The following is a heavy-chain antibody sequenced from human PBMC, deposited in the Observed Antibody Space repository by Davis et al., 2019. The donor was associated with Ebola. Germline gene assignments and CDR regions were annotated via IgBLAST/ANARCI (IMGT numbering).Heavy chain of an antibody. D-gene: IGHD3-22*01. CDR1: GFTFSRYP. CDR2: ISYDGSNK. J-gene: IGHJ6*02. V-gene: IGHV3-30-3*01. CDR3: ARDKFYYDSSGYGYYYGMDV. Sequence: SLKISCAASGFTFSRYPMHWVRQAPGKGLEWVALISYDGSNKYYADSVKGRFTISRDNSKNTLYLQMNSLRAEDTAVYYCARDKFYYDSSGYGYYYGMDVWGQGTTVTVSS.